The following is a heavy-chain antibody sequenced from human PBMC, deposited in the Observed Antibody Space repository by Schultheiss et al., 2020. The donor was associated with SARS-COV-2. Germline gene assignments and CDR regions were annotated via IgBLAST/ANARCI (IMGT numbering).Heavy chain of an antibody. CDR1: GGSISSSNW. J-gene: IGHJ4*02. V-gene: IGHV4-4*02. CDR3: ARARLWFGELHYDY. D-gene: IGHD3-10*01. CDR2: IYYSGST. Sequence: SETLSLTCAVSGGSISSSNWWSWVRQPPGKGLEWIGSIYYSGSTYYNPSLKSRVTISVDTSKNQFSLKLSSVTAADTAVYYCARARLWFGELHYDYWGQGTLVTVSS.